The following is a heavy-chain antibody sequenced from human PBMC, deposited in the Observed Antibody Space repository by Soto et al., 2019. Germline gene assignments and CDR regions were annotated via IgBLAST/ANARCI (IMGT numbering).Heavy chain of an antibody. CDR3: AKDRPPMTTVTFFDY. J-gene: IGHJ4*02. Sequence: GGSLRLSCAASGFSISDCSMNWVRRAPGKGLEWVSAISGSGGAIYYADSVKGRFTISRDNAKNTLYLQMNSLRAEDTAVYYCAKDRPPMTTVTFFDYWGQGTLVTVSS. D-gene: IGHD4-4*01. CDR1: GFSISDCS. V-gene: IGHV3-23*01. CDR2: ISGSGGAI.